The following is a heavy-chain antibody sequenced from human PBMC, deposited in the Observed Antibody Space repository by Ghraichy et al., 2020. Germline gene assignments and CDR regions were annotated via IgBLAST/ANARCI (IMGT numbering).Heavy chain of an antibody. D-gene: IGHD4-17*01. CDR2: ISGSGGST. J-gene: IGHJ6*03. CDR1: GFTFSNYV. Sequence: GGSLRLSCAASGFTFSNYVMSWVRQAPGKGLEWVSGISGSGGSTYYADSVKGRFTISRDNSKNTLYLQMNSLRAEDTAVYYCAKSYGDNSYYYYYYMYVWGKGTTVTVSS. V-gene: IGHV3-23*01. CDR3: AKSYGDNSYYYYYYMYV.